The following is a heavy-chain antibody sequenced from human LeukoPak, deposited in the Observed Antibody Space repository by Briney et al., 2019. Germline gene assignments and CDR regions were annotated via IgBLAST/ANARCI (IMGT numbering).Heavy chain of an antibody. Sequence: GGSLRLSCAASGFTVSSNYMSWVRQAPGKGLEWVSVIYSGGSTYYADSVKGRFTISRDNSKNTLYLQMNSLRAEDTAVYYCARDSYYDYVASPGAFDIWGQGTMVTVSS. D-gene: IGHD3-16*01. V-gene: IGHV3-53*01. CDR3: ARDSYYDYVASPGAFDI. CDR2: IYSGGST. J-gene: IGHJ3*02. CDR1: GFTVSSNY.